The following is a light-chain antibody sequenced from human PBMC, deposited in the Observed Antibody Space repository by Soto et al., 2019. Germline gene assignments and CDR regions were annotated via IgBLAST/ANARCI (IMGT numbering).Light chain of an antibody. V-gene: IGKV1-9*01. CDR2: AAS. J-gene: IGKJ4*01. CDR1: QGISSY. Sequence: DIQLTQSPSFLSASVGDRVTITCRASQGISSYLAWYQQKPGKAPKLLLYAASTLQSGVPSRFSGSGSGTEFTLTISSLQPEDFATYCCQQLNSYPLTFGGGTKVEIK. CDR3: QQLNSYPLT.